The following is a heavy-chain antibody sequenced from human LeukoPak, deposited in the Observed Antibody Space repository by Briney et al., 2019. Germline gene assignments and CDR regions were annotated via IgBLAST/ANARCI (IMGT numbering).Heavy chain of an antibody. V-gene: IGHV3-53*05. D-gene: IGHD3-10*01. CDR1: GFTVSNHY. CDR2: IYSGGST. Sequence: GGSLRLSCAASGFTVSNHYMNWVRQAPGKGLEWVSLIYSGGSTYYADSVKGRFTISRDNSKNTVYLQMSSLRAEDTAVYYCAKDYGYYGSGSLLDYWGQGTRVTVSS. J-gene: IGHJ4*02. CDR3: AKDYGYYGSGSLLDY.